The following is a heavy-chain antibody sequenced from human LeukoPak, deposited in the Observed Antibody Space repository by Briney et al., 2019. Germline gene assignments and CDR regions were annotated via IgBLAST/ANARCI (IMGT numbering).Heavy chain of an antibody. Sequence: ASVKVSCKASGGTFSSYAISWVRQAPGQGLEWMGGIIPIFGTANYAQKFQGRVTITADESTSTAYTELSSLRSEDTAVYYCARRGRLDYYYGMDVWGQGTTVTVSS. CDR2: IIPIFGTA. J-gene: IGHJ6*02. CDR3: ARRGRLDYYYGMDV. D-gene: IGHD3-9*01. V-gene: IGHV1-69*13. CDR1: GGTFSSYA.